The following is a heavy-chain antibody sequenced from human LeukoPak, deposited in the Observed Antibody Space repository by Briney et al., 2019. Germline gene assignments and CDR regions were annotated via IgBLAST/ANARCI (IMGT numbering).Heavy chain of an antibody. CDR3: ARGGGLDV. CDR1: GVTFSSYW. V-gene: IGHV3-7*04. CDR2: INHNGNVN. J-gene: IGHJ6*02. Sequence: AGGSLRLSCAASGVTFSSYWINLGRQAQGTGLEWVASINHNGNVNYYVDSVKGRFTISRDNAKNSLYLQMSNLRAEDTAVYFCARGGGLDVWGQGATVTVSS.